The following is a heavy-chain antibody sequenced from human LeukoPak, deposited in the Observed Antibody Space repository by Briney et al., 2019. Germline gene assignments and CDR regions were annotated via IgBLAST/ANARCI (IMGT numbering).Heavy chain of an antibody. CDR1: GFTFSSYS. CDR2: ISSSSSYI. J-gene: IGHJ3*02. Sequence: GGSLRLSCAASGFTFSSYSMNWVRQAPGKGLEWVSSISSSSSYIYYADSVKGRFTISRDNSKNTLYLQMNSLRAEDTAVYYCAKPRGSGALGAFDIWGQGTMVTVSS. CDR3: AKPRGSGALGAFDI. D-gene: IGHD3-3*01. V-gene: IGHV3-21*04.